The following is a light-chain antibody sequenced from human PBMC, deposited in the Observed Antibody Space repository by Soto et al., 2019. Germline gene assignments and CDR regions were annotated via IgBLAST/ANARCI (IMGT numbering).Light chain of an antibody. CDR1: SSDVGGYNY. CDR2: GVS. Sequence: QSVLTQPASVSGSPGQSITISCTGTSSDVGGYNYVSWYQHHPGKAPKLMIYGVSNRPSGVSNRFSGSKSGNTASLTISGLQSEDEADYYCSSYTTSNTRQIVFGTGTKVTVL. V-gene: IGLV2-14*03. J-gene: IGLJ1*01. CDR3: SSYTTSNTRQIV.